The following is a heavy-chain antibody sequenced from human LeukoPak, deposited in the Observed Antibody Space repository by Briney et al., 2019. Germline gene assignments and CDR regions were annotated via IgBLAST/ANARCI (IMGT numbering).Heavy chain of an antibody. J-gene: IGHJ4*02. CDR2: IIGTGGTT. D-gene: IGHD2-15*01. CDR3: AKVRSRGVVVAATVY. Sequence: QTGGSLRLSCAASGFTFSSYAMSWVRRAPGKGLEWVSTIIGTGGTTYYADSVKGRFTISRDNSKSTLYLQMNSLSAEDTAEYYCAKVRSRGVVVAATVYWGQGTLVTVSS. CDR1: GFTFSSYA. V-gene: IGHV3-23*01.